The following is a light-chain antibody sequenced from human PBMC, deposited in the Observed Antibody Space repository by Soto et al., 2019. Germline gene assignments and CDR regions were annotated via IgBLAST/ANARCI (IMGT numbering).Light chain of an antibody. CDR3: QSYDSSLSAYV. CDR1: SSNIGAGYE. J-gene: IGLJ1*01. CDR2: GNS. Sequence: QSVLTQPPSVSGAPGQRVTISCTGSSSNIGAGYEVHWYQQLPGTAPKLLIYGNSNRPSGVPDRFSGSKSGTSASLAITGLQADDEADYYCQSYDSSLSAYVFGTGTKLTVL. V-gene: IGLV1-40*01.